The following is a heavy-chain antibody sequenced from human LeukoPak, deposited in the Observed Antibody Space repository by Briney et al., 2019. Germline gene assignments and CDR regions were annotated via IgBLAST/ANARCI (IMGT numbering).Heavy chain of an antibody. CDR3: VVGGSPGY. Sequence: GGSLRLSCAASGLAFSAYKRHWVRQAPRKGLVWVSRISTDGYTTDYADFVQGRFTASRDNTKNTWSLEMNSLRAEDTAVYYCVVGGSPGYWGQGTLVTVSS. J-gene: IGHJ4*02. CDR1: GLAFSAYK. D-gene: IGHD2-15*01. CDR2: ISTDGYTT. V-gene: IGHV3-74*01.